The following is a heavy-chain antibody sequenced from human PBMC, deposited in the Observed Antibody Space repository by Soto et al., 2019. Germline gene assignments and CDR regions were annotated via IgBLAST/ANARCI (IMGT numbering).Heavy chain of an antibody. CDR2: ISYDGSNK. CDR3: AGSPLRYCSGGSCDNYFDY. D-gene: IGHD2-15*01. Sequence: PGESLKISCAASGFTFSSYAMHWVRQAPGKGLEWVAVISYDGSNKYYADSVKGRFTISRDNSKNTLYLQMNSLRAEDTAVYYCAGSPLRYCSGGSCDNYFDYWGQGTLVTVSS. V-gene: IGHV3-30-3*01. J-gene: IGHJ4*02. CDR1: GFTFSSYA.